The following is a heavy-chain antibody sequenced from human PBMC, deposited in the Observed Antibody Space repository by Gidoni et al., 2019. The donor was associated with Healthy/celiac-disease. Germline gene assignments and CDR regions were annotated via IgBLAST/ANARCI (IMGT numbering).Heavy chain of an antibody. D-gene: IGHD5-12*01. CDR3: ARDLLRFDYGMDV. Sequence: EVQLVESGGGLVQPVGYLRLSCAASGFTFSSYSMTWVRQAPGKGLEWVSYISSSSSTIYYADSVKGRFTISRDNAKNSLYLQMNSLRDEDTAVYYCARDLLRFDYGMDVWGQGTTVTVSS. J-gene: IGHJ6*02. CDR2: ISSSSSTI. V-gene: IGHV3-48*02. CDR1: GFTFSSYS.